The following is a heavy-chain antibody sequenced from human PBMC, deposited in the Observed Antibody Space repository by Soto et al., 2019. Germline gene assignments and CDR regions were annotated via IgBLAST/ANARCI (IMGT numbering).Heavy chain of an antibody. CDR1: GYTFTGYY. J-gene: IGHJ6*02. D-gene: IGHD6-13*01. Sequence: ASVKVSCKASGYTFTGYYMHWVRQAPGQGLEWMGWINPNSGGTNYAQKFQGWVTMTRDTSISTAYMELSRLRSDDTAVYCCARGRYSSSWYPPPFDYYYGMDVWGQGTTVTVSS. CDR3: ARGRYSSSWYPPPFDYYYGMDV. CDR2: INPNSGGT. V-gene: IGHV1-2*04.